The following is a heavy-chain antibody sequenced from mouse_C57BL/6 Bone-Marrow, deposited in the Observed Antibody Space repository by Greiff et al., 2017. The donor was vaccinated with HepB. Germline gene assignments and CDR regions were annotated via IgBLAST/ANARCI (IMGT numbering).Heavy chain of an antibody. Sequence: EVKVVESGGDLVKPGGSLKLSCAASGFTFSSYGMSWVRQTPDKRLEWVATISSGGSYTYYPDSVKGRFTISRDNANNTLYLQMSSLKSEDTAMYYCARQYYYGNFDYWGQGTTLTVSS. CDR2: ISSGGSYT. V-gene: IGHV5-6*01. CDR1: GFTFSSYG. CDR3: ARQYYYGNFDY. D-gene: IGHD1-1*01. J-gene: IGHJ2*01.